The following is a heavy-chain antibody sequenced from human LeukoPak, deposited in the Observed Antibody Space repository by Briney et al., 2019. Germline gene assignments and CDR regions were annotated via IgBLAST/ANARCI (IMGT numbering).Heavy chain of an antibody. CDR3: ARGEAVVVPPDI. D-gene: IGHD2-2*01. CDR2: ISYDGSNK. J-gene: IGHJ3*02. Sequence: GGSLRLSCAASGFTFSSYGMHWVRQAPGKGLEWVAVISYDGSNKYYADSVKGRFTISRDNSKNTLYLQMDSLRAEDTAVYYCARGEAVVVPPDIWGQGTMVTVSS. V-gene: IGHV3-30*03. CDR1: GFTFSSYG.